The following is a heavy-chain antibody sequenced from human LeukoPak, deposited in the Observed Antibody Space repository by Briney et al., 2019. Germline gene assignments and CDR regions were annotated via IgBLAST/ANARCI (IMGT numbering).Heavy chain of an antibody. CDR3: ARGGWFGELLRPFDY. D-gene: IGHD3-10*01. Sequence: GGSLRLSCAASGFTFDDYAMPWVRQAPGKGLEWVSGISWNSGSIGYADSVKGRFTISRDNAKNSLYLQMNSLKAGDTAVYYCARGGWFGELLRPFDYWGQGSLVTVSS. V-gene: IGHV3-9*01. CDR1: GFTFDDYA. J-gene: IGHJ4*02. CDR2: ISWNSGSI.